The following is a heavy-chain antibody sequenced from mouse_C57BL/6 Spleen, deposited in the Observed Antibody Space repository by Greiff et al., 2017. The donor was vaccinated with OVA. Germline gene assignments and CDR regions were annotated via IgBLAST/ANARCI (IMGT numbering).Heavy chain of an antibody. D-gene: IGHD2-5*01. V-gene: IGHV2-2*01. CDR2: LWSGGST. CDR3: ARKDSKRGYYAMDY. Sequence: QVQLKESGPGLVQPSQCLSITCTVSGFSLSSYGVHWVRQSPGKGLEWLGVLWSGGSTDYNAAFISRLSISKDNSKSQVFFKMNRLQADDTAIYYGARKDSKRGYYAMDYWGQGTSVTVSS. CDR1: GFSLSSYG. J-gene: IGHJ4*01.